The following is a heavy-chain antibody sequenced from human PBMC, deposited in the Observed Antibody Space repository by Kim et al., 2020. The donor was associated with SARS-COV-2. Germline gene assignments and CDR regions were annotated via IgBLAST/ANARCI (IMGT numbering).Heavy chain of an antibody. V-gene: IGHV3-23*01. J-gene: IGHJ6*02. CDR3: AKGRATSNYGMDV. Sequence: SADSVKGRFTSSRDNSKNPLHLQMNSRRPEDTAVYYCAKGRATSNYGMDVWGQGTTVTVSS.